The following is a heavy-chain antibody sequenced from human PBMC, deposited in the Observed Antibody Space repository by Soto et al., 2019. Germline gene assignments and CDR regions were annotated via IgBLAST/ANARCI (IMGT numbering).Heavy chain of an antibody. J-gene: IGHJ6*02. D-gene: IGHD1-26*01. CDR2: IIPIFGTA. CDR3: ASGKMTNPYYYSGMDV. Sequence: RGRKKKRQGLEWMGGIIPIFGTANYAQKFQGRVTITADESTSTAYMELSSLRSEDTAVYYCASGKMTNPYYYSGMDVWGQGTTVTVSS. V-gene: IGHV1-69*01.